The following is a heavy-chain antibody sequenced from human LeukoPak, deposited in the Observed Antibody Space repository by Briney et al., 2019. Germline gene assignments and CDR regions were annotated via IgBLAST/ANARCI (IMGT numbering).Heavy chain of an antibody. J-gene: IGHJ4*02. CDR2: VSGGGGST. V-gene: IGHV3-23*01. D-gene: IGHD6-13*01. Sequence: GSLRLSCAASGFTFSSHAMSWVRQAPGKGLEWVSSVSGGGGSTYHADSVKGRFTISRDHSKNTLYLQMNSLRADDTAIYYCAKTVGYSSSWGDYFDYWGQGTLVTVSS. CDR3: AKTVGYSSSWGDYFDY. CDR1: GFTFSSHA.